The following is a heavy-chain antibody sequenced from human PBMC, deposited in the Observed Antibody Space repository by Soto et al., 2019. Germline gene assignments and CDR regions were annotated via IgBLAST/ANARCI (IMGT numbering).Heavy chain of an antibody. V-gene: IGHV4-30-4*01. CDR3: ARDQPYYYYGMDV. J-gene: IGHJ6*02. CDR2: IYYSGST. Sequence: SETLSLTCTVSGGSISSGDYYWSWIRQPPGKGLEWIGYIYYSGSTYYNPSLKSRVTISVDTSKNQFSLKLSSVTAADTAVYYCARDQPYYYYGMDVWGQGTTVTVSS. CDR1: GGSISSGDYY.